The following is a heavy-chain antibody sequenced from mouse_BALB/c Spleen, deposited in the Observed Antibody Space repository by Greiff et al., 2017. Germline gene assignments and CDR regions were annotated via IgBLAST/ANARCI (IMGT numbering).Heavy chain of an antibody. V-gene: IGHV5-6-3*01. CDR1: GFTFSSYG. CDR2: INSNGGST. Sequence: EVKLMESGGGLVQPGGSLKLSCAASGFTFSSYGMSWVRQTPDKRLELVATINSNGGSTYYPDSVKGRFTISRDNAKNTPYLQLSSLKSEDTAMYYCARDASMMTFPFDYWGQGTTLTVSS. J-gene: IGHJ2*01. D-gene: IGHD2-3*01. CDR3: ARDASMMTFPFDY.